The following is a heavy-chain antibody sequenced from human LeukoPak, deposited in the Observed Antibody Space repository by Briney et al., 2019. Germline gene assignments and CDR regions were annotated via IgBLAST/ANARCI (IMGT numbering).Heavy chain of an antibody. J-gene: IGHJ6*02. CDR2: ISYDGSTI. V-gene: IGHV3-30-3*01. CDR3: ARGRKAARRCMDV. Sequence: GRSLRLSCAASEITFSNYAVHWFRQAPGKGLQWVAVISYDGSTIHYADSVKGRFTISRDTSKKTVYLQMNSLRVEDTAVYYCARGRKAARRCMDVWGQGTTVTVSS. CDR1: EITFSNYA. D-gene: IGHD5-24*01.